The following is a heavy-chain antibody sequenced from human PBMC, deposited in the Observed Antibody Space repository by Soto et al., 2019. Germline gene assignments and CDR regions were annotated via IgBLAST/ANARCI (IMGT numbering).Heavy chain of an antibody. CDR2: ISYEGSNK. CDR3: ARWVVAAIGVSIDY. V-gene: IGHV3-30-3*01. Sequence: QVQLVESGGGVVQPGRSLRLSCAASGFTFSSYAMHWVRQAPGKGLEWVAVISYEGSNKYYADSVKGRFTISRDNSKNTLYLQMNSLRAEDTAVYYCARWVVAAIGVSIDYWGQGTLVTVSS. CDR1: GFTFSSYA. D-gene: IGHD2-15*01. J-gene: IGHJ4*02.